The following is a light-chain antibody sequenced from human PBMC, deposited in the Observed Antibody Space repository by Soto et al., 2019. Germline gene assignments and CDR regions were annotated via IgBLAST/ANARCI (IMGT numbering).Light chain of an antibody. CDR3: QQDGSSPRT. CDR1: PSVSSSS. CDR2: GAS. J-gene: IGKJ4*01. V-gene: IGKV3-20*01. Sequence: EIVLTQSPGTLSLSPGEGATLSCRASPSVSSSSLAWSQHKPGQAPRLLIYGASVRATGNPDRFSGSGSGTDFTLTISSMEPEDFAMYYCQQDGSSPRTFGGGTKV.